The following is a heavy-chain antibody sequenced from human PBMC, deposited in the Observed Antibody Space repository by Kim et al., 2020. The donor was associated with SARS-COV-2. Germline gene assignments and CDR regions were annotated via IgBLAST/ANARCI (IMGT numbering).Heavy chain of an antibody. D-gene: IGHD2-2*01. CDR2: IGTAADS. V-gene: IGHV3-13*01. CDR1: GFTFSSYD. J-gene: IGHJ4*01. Sequence: GGSLRLSCAASGFTFSSYDMHWVRQLPGQGLEWVAAIGTAADSFFPDSVKGRFTISRDNAKSSLYLQMNSLRAGDTAVYYCARGTYFDGTNYYPQGFDYWGQGTLVTVPS. CDR3: ARGTYFDGTNYYPQGFDY.